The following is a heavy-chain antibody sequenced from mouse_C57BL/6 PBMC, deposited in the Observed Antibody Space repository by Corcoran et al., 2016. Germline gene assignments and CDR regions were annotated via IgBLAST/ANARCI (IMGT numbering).Heavy chain of an antibody. CDR3: ARGGNYSKGYFDV. J-gene: IGHJ1*03. CDR2: INTYSGVP. D-gene: IGHD2-5*01. Sequence: QIQLVQSGPELKKPGETVKISCKASGYTFTTYGMSWVKQAPGKGLKWMGWINTYSGVPTYADDFKGRFAFSLETSASTAYLQINNLKNEDTATYFGARGGNYSKGYFDVWGTGTTVTISS. V-gene: IGHV9-3*01. CDR1: GYTFTTYG.